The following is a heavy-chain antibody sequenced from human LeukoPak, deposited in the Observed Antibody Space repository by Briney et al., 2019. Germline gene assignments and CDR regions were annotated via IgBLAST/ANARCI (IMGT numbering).Heavy chain of an antibody. CDR3: ARDQAATNTQVRFCLD. CDR1: GYTFTSYG. V-gene: IGHV1-18*01. Sequence: ASVKVSCKASGYTFTSYGISWVRQAPGEGLEWMGWISAYNGNTNFAQKLQGRVTMTTDTSTSTAYMDLRSLRSDDTAVYYCARDQAATNTQVRFCLDWGQGTLVTVSS. D-gene: IGHD3-9*01. J-gene: IGHJ4*02. CDR2: ISAYNGNT.